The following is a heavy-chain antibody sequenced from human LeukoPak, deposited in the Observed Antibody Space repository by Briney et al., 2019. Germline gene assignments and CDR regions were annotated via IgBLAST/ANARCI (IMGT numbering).Heavy chain of an antibody. CDR2: VYSGGTT. CDR1: GGSISSSTSFY. Sequence: SETLSLTCTVSGGSISSSTSFYWGWIRQPPGKGLEWIGNVYSGGTTYYNPSLESRVTMSVDTSKNQFSLKLSSVTAADTAVYYCARGLHYYGSGRAPRFDPWGQGTLVTVSS. V-gene: IGHV4-39*07. D-gene: IGHD3-10*01. CDR3: ARGLHYYGSGRAPRFDP. J-gene: IGHJ5*02.